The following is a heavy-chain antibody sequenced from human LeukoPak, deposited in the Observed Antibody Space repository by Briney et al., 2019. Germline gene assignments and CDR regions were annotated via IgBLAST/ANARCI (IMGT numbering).Heavy chain of an antibody. CDR2: INNYLST. CDR1: GASFSAYY. CDR3: ARGPTYYYDSSGYSFFFQH. V-gene: IGHV4-34*01. J-gene: IGHJ1*01. D-gene: IGHD3-22*01. Sequence: SETLSLTCAVYGASFSAYYWSWIRQPPGKGLEWIGEINNYLSTNYNPSLKSRVTISVDTSKNQFSLKLSSVTAADTAVYYCARGPTYYYDSSGYSFFFQHWGQGTLVTVSS.